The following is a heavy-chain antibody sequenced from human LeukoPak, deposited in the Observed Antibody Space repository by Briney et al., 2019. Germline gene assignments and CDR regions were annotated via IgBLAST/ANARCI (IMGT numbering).Heavy chain of an antibody. Sequence: PGGSLRLSCAVSGFTFSSYGMHWVRQAPGKGLEWVAVIWYDGSNKYYADSVKGRFTISRDNSKNMLYLQMNSLRAEDTAVYYCARDMQSGSYYSYGMDVWGQGTTVTVSS. V-gene: IGHV3-33*01. CDR3: ARDMQSGSYYSYGMDV. J-gene: IGHJ6*02. D-gene: IGHD3-10*01. CDR1: GFTFSSYG. CDR2: IWYDGSNK.